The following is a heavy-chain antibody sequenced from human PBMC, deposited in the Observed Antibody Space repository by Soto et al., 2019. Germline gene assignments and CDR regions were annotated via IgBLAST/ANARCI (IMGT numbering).Heavy chain of an antibody. Sequence: GGSLRLSCAASGFTFSSYAMHWVRQAPGKGLEWAAVISYGGSNKYYADSVKGRFTISRDNSKNTLYLQMNSLRAEDTAVYYCARDGDRGGSYYYDSSGYYPHYAYWGQGTLVTVSS. J-gene: IGHJ4*02. V-gene: IGHV3-30-3*01. CDR2: ISYGGSNK. D-gene: IGHD3-22*01. CDR1: GFTFSSYA. CDR3: ARDGDRGGSYYYDSSGYYPHYAY.